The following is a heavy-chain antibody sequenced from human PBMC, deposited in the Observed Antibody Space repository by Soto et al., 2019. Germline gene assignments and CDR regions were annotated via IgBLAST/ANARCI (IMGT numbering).Heavy chain of an antibody. V-gene: IGHV1-69*02. Sequence: SVKVSCKASGGTFSSYTISWLRQAPGQGLEWMGRIIPILGIANYAQKFQGRVTITADKSTSTAYMELSSLRSEDTAVYYCASCPQNCITSSPCCLFFDYWGQGTLVTVSS. J-gene: IGHJ4*02. CDR3: ASCPQNCITSSPCCLFFDY. D-gene: IGHD3-10*01. CDR2: IIPILGIA. CDR1: GGTFSSYT.